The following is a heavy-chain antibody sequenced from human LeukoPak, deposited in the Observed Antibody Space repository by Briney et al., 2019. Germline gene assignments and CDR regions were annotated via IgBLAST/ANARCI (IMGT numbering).Heavy chain of an antibody. Sequence: SQTLSLTCTVSGGSISSGGYYWSWIRQHPGKGLEWIGYIYYSGSTYYNPSLKSRVTISVDTSKNQFSLKLSSVTAADTAVYYCARFLVLDAAFDYWGQGTLVTVSS. J-gene: IGHJ4*02. CDR2: IYYSGST. D-gene: IGHD5-18*01. CDR1: GGSISSGGYY. CDR3: ARFLVLDAAFDY. V-gene: IGHV4-31*03.